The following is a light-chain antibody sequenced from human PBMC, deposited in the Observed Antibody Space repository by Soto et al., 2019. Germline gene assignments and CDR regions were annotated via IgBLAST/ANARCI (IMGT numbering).Light chain of an antibody. J-gene: IGLJ1*01. CDR1: SSDVGSYNY. Sequence: QSALTQPASVSGSPGQSITISCTGTSSDVGSYNYVSWYQQHPGKAPKLMIFEVSNRPSGVSNRFSGSKSGNTASLTISGLQAEAEADYYCTSYTSGTYVFGTGTKLTVL. CDR2: EVS. V-gene: IGLV2-14*01. CDR3: TSYTSGTYV.